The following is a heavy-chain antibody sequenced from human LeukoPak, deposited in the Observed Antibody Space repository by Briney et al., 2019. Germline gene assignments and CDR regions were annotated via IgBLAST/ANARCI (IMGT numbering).Heavy chain of an antibody. CDR2: IIPILGIA. Sequence: ASVKVSCKASGYTFTSYGISWVRQAPGQGLEWMGRIIPILGIANYAQKFQGRVTITADKSTSTAYMELSSLRSEDTAVYYCARAPIAVAGTAGDYWGQGTLVTVSS. D-gene: IGHD6-19*01. CDR3: ARAPIAVAGTAGDY. V-gene: IGHV1-69*04. J-gene: IGHJ4*02. CDR1: GYTFTSYG.